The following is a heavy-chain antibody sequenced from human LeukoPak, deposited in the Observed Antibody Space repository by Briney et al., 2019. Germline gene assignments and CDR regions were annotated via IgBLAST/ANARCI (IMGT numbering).Heavy chain of an antibody. Sequence: ASVKVSCKASGYTFTSYGISWVRQAPGQGLEWMGWISAYNGNTIYAQKFQGRVTMTEDTSTDTAYMELSSLRSEDTAVYYCATEGRGAFDYWGQGTLVTVSS. CDR3: ATEGRGAFDY. J-gene: IGHJ4*02. CDR2: ISAYNGNT. D-gene: IGHD3-10*01. CDR1: GYTFTSYG. V-gene: IGHV1-18*01.